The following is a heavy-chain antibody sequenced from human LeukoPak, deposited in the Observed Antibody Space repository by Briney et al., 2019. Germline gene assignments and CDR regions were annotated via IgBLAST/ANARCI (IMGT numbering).Heavy chain of an antibody. Sequence: PGGSLRLSCAASGFTFSSYAMSWLRQAPGKGLEWVSAISGSGGSTYYADSVKGRFTISRDNSKNTLYLQMNSLRAEDTAVYYCAKGGFVVVPAAKRGDFDYWGQGTLVTVSS. V-gene: IGHV3-23*01. D-gene: IGHD2-2*01. CDR1: GFTFSSYA. J-gene: IGHJ4*02. CDR3: AKGGFVVVPAAKRGDFDY. CDR2: ISGSGGST.